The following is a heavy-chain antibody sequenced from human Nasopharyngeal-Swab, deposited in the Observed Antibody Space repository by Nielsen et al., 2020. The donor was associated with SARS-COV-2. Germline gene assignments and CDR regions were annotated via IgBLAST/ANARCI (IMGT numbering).Heavy chain of an antibody. D-gene: IGHD2-15*01. CDR3: ARDGPGYCSGGSCYLFDY. CDR2: ISYDGSNK. Sequence: GGSLRLSCAASGFTFSSYAMHWVRQAPGKGLEWVAVISYDGSNKYYADSVKGRFTISRDNSKNTLYLQMNSLRAEDTAVYYCARDGPGYCSGGSCYLFDYWGQGTLVTVSS. CDR1: GFTFSSYA. V-gene: IGHV3-30*04. J-gene: IGHJ4*02.